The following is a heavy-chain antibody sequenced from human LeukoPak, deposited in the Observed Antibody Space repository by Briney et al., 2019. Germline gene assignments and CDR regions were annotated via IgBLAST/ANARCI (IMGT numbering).Heavy chain of an antibody. D-gene: IGHD3-3*01. Sequence: ASVKVSCKASGYTFTSYGISWVRQAPGQGLEWMGWSSAYNGNTNYAQKLQGRVTMTTDTSTSTAYMELRSLRSDDTAVYYCARDRTIFGVVFDAFDIWGQGTMVTVSS. V-gene: IGHV1-18*01. J-gene: IGHJ3*02. CDR1: GYTFTSYG. CDR2: SSAYNGNT. CDR3: ARDRTIFGVVFDAFDI.